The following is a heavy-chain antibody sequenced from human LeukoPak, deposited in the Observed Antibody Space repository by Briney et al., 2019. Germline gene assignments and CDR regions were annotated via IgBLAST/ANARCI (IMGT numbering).Heavy chain of an antibody. V-gene: IGHV1-69*13. CDR1: GGTFSSYA. Sequence: AASVKVSCKASGGTFSSYAISWVRQAPGQGLEWMGGIIPIFGTANYAQKFQGRVTITADESTSTAYMELSSLRSEDTAVYYCAKNTKPTLVTPDFWGQGTLVTVSS. CDR2: IIPIFGTA. CDR3: AKNTKPTLVTPDF. J-gene: IGHJ4*02. D-gene: IGHD4-23*01.